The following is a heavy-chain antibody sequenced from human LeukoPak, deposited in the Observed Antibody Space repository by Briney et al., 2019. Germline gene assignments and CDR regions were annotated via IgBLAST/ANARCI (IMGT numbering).Heavy chain of an antibody. Sequence: SETLSLTCTVSGGSISSGSYYWSWIRQPAGKGLEWIGRIYTSGSTNYNPSLKSRVTISVDTSKNQFSLKLSSVTAADMAVYYCAREEAAVAGMLDYWGQGTLVTVSS. J-gene: IGHJ4*02. CDR2: IYTSGST. CDR1: GGSISSGSYY. V-gene: IGHV4-61*02. D-gene: IGHD6-19*01. CDR3: AREEAAVAGMLDY.